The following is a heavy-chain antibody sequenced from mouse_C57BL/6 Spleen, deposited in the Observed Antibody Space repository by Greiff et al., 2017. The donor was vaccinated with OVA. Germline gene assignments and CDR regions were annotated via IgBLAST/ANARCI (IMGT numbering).Heavy chain of an antibody. D-gene: IGHD1-1*01. V-gene: IGHV1-74*01. CDR3: AIDDYYGSSTFAY. J-gene: IGHJ3*01. Sequence: QVQLQQPGAELVKPGASVKVSCKASGYTFTSYWMHWVKQRPGQGLEWIGRIHPSDSDTNYNQKFKGKATLTVDKSSSTAYMQNSSLTAEDSAVYYCAIDDYYGSSTFAYWGQETLVTVSA. CDR1: GYTFTSYW. CDR2: IHPSDSDT.